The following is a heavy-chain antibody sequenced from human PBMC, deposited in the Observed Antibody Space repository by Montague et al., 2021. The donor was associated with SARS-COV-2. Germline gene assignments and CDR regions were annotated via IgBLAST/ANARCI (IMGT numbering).Heavy chain of an antibody. CDR2: FYYSGNT. D-gene: IGHD3-16*01. CDR1: GGSVRSSNDC. J-gene: IGHJ6*02. Sequence: SETLSLTCTVSGGSVRSSNDCWDWIRQPPGKGLKWIANFYYSGNTYYSPSLKSRVTIYVDTSKNHFSLNMASVTAADTAVYYCARTSKLRESSSGNYYYHAMDVWGQGTTVTVSS. V-gene: IGHV4-39*02. CDR3: ARTSKLRESSSGNYYYHAMDV.